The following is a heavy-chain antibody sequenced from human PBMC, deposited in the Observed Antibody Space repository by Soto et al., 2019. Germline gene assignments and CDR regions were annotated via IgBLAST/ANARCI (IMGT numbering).Heavy chain of an antibody. CDR1: GGTFSSYA. Sequence: QVQLVQSGAEVKKPGSSVKVSCKASGGTFSSYAISWVRQAPGQGLEWMGGIIPIFGTANYAQKFQGRVTITADESTSTAYMELSSLRSEDTAVYYCARGLSRIAVAGHEPTQRFPGYYYGMDVWGQGTTVTVSS. V-gene: IGHV1-69*01. CDR2: IIPIFGTA. D-gene: IGHD6-19*01. CDR3: ARGLSRIAVAGHEPTQRFPGYYYGMDV. J-gene: IGHJ6*02.